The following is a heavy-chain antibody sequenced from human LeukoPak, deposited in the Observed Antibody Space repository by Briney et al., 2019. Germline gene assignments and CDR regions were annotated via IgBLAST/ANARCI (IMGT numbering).Heavy chain of an antibody. V-gene: IGHV4-4*09. CDR3: ARLSVGATVLAGSGFDY. CDR1: GGSISSYY. J-gene: IGHJ4*02. Sequence: SETLSLTCTVSGGSISSYYWSWIRQPPGKGLEWIGYIYTSGSTNYNPSLKSRVTISVDTSKNQFSLKLSSVTAADTAVYYCARLSVGATVLAGSGFDYWGQGTLVTVSS. D-gene: IGHD1-26*01. CDR2: IYTSGST.